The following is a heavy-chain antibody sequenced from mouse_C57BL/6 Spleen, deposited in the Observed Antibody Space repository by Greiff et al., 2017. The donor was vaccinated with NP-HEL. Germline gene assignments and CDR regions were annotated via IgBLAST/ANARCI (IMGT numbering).Heavy chain of an antibody. Sequence: QVQLQQPGAELVKPGASVKMSCTASGYTFTSYWLTWVQQRPGQGLEWIGDIYPGRGSTNYHEKFKSKATLTVDTSSSTAYMQVSSLTSEDAAVYYGARAQAYWGRGTTLTVSS. CDR3: ARAQAY. J-gene: IGHJ2*01. CDR1: GYTFTSYW. D-gene: IGHD3-2*02. V-gene: IGHV1-55*01. CDR2: IYPGRGST.